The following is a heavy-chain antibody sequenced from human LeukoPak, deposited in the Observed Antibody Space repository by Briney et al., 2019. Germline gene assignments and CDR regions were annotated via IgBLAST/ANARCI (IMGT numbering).Heavy chain of an antibody. Sequence: SETLSLTCTVSGGSISSGGYYWSWIRQHPGKGLEWIGYIYYSGSTYYNPSLKSRVTISVDTSKNQFSLKLSSVTAADTAVYYCASNSVAGTGYFDYWGQGTLVTVSS. CDR2: IYYSGST. D-gene: IGHD6-19*01. J-gene: IGHJ4*02. CDR3: ASNSVAGTGYFDY. CDR1: GGSISSGGYY. V-gene: IGHV4-31*03.